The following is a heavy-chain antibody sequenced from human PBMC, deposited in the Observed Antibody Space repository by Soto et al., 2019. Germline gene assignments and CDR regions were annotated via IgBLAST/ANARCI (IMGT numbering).Heavy chain of an antibody. CDR1: GGSVSSGSYY. Sequence: TLSLTCTVSGGSVSSGSYYWSWIRQPPGKGLEWIGYIYYTGSTYYNPSLMSRLTISVDTTKNQFSLKLTSVTAAETAVYYCVRTAREGAVAPHWFDRWGQGTQVTVS. D-gene: IGHD2-21*02. CDR2: IYYTGST. V-gene: IGHV4-30-4*08. CDR3: VRTAREGAVAPHWFDR. J-gene: IGHJ5*02.